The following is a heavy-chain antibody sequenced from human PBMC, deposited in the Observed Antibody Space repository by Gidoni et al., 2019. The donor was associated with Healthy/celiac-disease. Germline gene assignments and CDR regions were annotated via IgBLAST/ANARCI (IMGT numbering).Heavy chain of an antibody. J-gene: IGHJ5*02. Sequence: QLQLQESGPGLVKPSETLSLTCTVSGGSISSRSYYWGWIRQPPGKGLEWIGSIYYSGSTYYNPSLKSRVTISVDTSKNQFSLKLSSVTAADTAVYYCARHYYDSSGYYYNWFDPWGQGTLVTVSS. D-gene: IGHD3-22*01. CDR3: ARHYYDSSGYYYNWFDP. CDR1: GGSISSRSYY. V-gene: IGHV4-39*01. CDR2: IYYSGST.